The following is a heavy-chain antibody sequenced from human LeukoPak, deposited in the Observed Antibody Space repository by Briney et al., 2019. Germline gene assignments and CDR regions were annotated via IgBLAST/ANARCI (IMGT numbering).Heavy chain of an antibody. CDR1: GFTFSSYE. CDR3: ARGTIIAH. Sequence: GGSLRLSCAASGFTFSSYEMNGVRQAPGKGLEGVSYISSSGRTIYYADSVKGRFTISRDNAKNSLYPQVNSLRAEDTAVYYCARGTIIAHWGQGTLVTVSS. CDR2: ISSSGRTI. V-gene: IGHV3-48*03. D-gene: IGHD2-21*01. J-gene: IGHJ4*02.